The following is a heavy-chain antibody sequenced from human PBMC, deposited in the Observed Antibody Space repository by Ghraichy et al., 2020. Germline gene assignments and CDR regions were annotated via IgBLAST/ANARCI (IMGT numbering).Heavy chain of an antibody. CDR2: ISGYNGNT. D-gene: IGHD6-19*01. CDR1: GYTFTSHG. J-gene: IGHJ4*02. Sequence: ASVKVSCKTSGYTFTSHGISWVRQAPGQGLEWVGWISGYNGNTNYAQKPQGRVTMTTDTSTSTANMELRSLRSDDTAVYYCARDYPPQCYSSVWYEDYWGQGTLVTVSS. V-gene: IGHV1-18*04. CDR3: ARDYPPQCYSSVWYEDY.